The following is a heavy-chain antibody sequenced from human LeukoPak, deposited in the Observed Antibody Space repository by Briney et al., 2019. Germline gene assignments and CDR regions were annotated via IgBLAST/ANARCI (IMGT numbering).Heavy chain of an antibody. D-gene: IGHD1-26*01. Sequence: GGSLRLSCAASGFTFSDQWMGWLRQPPGKGLEWVANVNQGGSEMYYVDSVEGRFTISRDNAKNSLYLQMNSLRAEDTALYYCASGGIYYGAAFDFWGQGSLVTVSA. V-gene: IGHV3-7*03. CDR3: ASGGIYYGAAFDF. J-gene: IGHJ4*02. CDR2: VNQGGSEM. CDR1: GFTFSDQW.